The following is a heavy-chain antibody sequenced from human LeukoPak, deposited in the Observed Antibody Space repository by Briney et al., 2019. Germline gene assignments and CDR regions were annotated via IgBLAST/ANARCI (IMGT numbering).Heavy chain of an antibody. Sequence: SVKVSCKAFGGTFSSYANSWVRQAPGQGLEWMGGIISIFGTANYAQKFQGRVTITADESTSTAYMELSSLRSEDTAVYYCTSGGWFDPWGQGTLVTVSS. V-gene: IGHV1-69*13. CDR3: TSGGWFDP. J-gene: IGHJ5*02. CDR2: IISIFGTA. CDR1: GGTFSSYA. D-gene: IGHD3-16*01.